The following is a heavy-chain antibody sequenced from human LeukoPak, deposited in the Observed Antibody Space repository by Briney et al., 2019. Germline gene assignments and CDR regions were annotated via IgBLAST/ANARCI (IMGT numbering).Heavy chain of an antibody. D-gene: IGHD6-13*01. J-gene: IGHJ6*02. V-gene: IGHV3-74*01. CDR1: GFTFSSYW. Sequence: GGSLRLSCAASGFTFSSYWMHWVRQAPGKGLVWVSRIHSDGSSTSYADSVKGRFTISRDNAKNTLYLQMNSLRAEDTAVYYCARDMGSSSGHYYYYGMDVWGQGTTVTVSS. CDR2: IHSDGSST. CDR3: ARDMGSSSGHYYYYGMDV.